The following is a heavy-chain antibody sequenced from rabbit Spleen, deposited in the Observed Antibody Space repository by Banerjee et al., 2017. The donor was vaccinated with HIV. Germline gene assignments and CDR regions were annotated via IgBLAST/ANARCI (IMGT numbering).Heavy chain of an antibody. J-gene: IGHJ4*01. CDR2: INTWSNRP. CDR3: VRDQAGDADYGPYYLNL. D-gene: IGHD2-1*01. V-gene: IGHV1S40*01. Sequence: QQLEESGGDLVKPGASLTLTCTASGVSFSSNHYMCWVRQAPGKGLKWIACINTWSNRPVYASWAKGRFTISKTSSTTVTLQMTSLTAADTATYFCVRDQAGDADYGPYYLNLWGPGTLVTVS. CDR1: GVSFSSNHY.